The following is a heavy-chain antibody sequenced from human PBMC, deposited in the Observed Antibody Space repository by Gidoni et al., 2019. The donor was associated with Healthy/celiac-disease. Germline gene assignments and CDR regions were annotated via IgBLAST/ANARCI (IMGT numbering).Heavy chain of an antibody. J-gene: IGHJ4*02. CDR2: ISWNSGSI. Sequence: EVQLVESGGALVQPGRSLRLSCAASGFTFEGYAMHWVRQAPGKGLEWVSGISWNSGSIVYADSVKGRFTISRDNAKNSLYLQMNSLRAEDTALYYCAKDTYYDILTGPYYFDYWGQGTLVTVSS. V-gene: IGHV3-9*01. CDR3: AKDTYYDILTGPYYFDY. CDR1: GFTFEGYA. D-gene: IGHD3-9*01.